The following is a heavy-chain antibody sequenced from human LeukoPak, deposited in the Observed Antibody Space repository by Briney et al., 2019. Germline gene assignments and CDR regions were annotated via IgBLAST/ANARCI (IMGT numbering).Heavy chain of an antibody. Sequence: GGSLRLSCAASGFTFSGYAISWVRQAPGKGLEWVSSISGSGGSTYYADSVKGRFTISRDNSKNTLYPQMNSLRAEDTAVYYCAKGTMVTTYNWDHWGQGTLVTVSS. CDR3: AKGTMVTTYNWDH. V-gene: IGHV3-23*01. J-gene: IGHJ4*02. D-gene: IGHD4-17*01. CDR2: ISGSGGST. CDR1: GFTFSGYA.